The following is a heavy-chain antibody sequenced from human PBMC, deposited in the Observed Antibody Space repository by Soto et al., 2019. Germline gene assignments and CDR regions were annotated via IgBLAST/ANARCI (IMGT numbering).Heavy chain of an antibody. Sequence: QVQLVQSGAEVKEPGASVTVSCRASGDRFTDYYMHWVRQAPGQGLEWMGWINPNSGVTKYAQKCQGWVTMTRDTSIRTVYVQLSRLGFDDTAIYYCARESGGATATLDYYYFYMDVWGTGTTVTVSS. CDR3: ARESGGATATLDYYYFYMDV. J-gene: IGHJ6*03. CDR1: GDRFTDYY. V-gene: IGHV1-2*04. CDR2: INPNSGVT. D-gene: IGHD5-12*01.